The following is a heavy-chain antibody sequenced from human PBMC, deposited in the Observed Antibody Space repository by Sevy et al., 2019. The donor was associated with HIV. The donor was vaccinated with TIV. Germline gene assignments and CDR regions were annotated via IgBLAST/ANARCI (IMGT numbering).Heavy chain of an antibody. Sequence: SETLSLTCSVSGSINSYYWSWIRQTPEKGLEWIGYIYYNGNTNHNRSLKSRVTMSIDTSKNQFSLKLSSVTAADTAVYYCARPHSPYTSSSYFLNWGQGILVTVSS. CDR3: ARPHSPYTSSSYFLN. J-gene: IGHJ1*01. V-gene: IGHV4-59*08. D-gene: IGHD6-6*01. CDR2: IYYNGNT. CDR1: GSINSYY.